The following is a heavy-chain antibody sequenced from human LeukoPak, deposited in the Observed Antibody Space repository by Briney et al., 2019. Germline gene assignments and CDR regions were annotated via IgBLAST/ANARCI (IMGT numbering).Heavy chain of an antibody. CDR1: GFTFSSYS. J-gene: IGHJ4*02. CDR3: ARVRGSYSYNPDPELDY. D-gene: IGHD1-26*01. Sequence: GGSLRLSCAASGFTFSSYSMNWVRQAPGKGLEWVSSISSSSSYIYYADSVKGRFTISRDNAKNSLYLQMNSLRAEDTAVYYCARVRGSYSYNPDPELDYWGQGTLVTVSS. V-gene: IGHV3-21*01. CDR2: ISSSSSYI.